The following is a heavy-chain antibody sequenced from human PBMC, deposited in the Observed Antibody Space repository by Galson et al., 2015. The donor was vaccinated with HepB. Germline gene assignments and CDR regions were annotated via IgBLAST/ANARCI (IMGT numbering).Heavy chain of an antibody. Sequence: SVKVSCKASGYTFTSYGISWVRQAPGQGLEWMGWISAYNSNTNYAQKLQGRVTMTTDTSTSTAYMELRSLRSDDTAVYYCASIYDSSGYYEGSYAFDIWGQGTMVTVSS. CDR3: ASIYDSSGYYEGSYAFDI. V-gene: IGHV1-18*04. D-gene: IGHD3-22*01. J-gene: IGHJ3*02. CDR2: ISAYNSNT. CDR1: GYTFTSYG.